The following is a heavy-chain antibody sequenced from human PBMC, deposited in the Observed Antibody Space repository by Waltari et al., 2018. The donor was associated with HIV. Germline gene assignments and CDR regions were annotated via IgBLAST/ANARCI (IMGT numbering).Heavy chain of an antibody. D-gene: IGHD5-12*01. CDR3: ARVEMASITYFDF. V-gene: IGHV4-34*02. J-gene: IGHJ4*02. CDR2: INDRGTA. Sequence: QVHLQQWGAGLLKPSETLSLTCAVYGGSISGYFWIWVRQPPVRGLEWIGEINDRGTANYNPSLKSRVSMSVNTSKNQFSLSLTSVTAADTALYYCARVEMASITYFDFWGQGTLVTVSS. CDR1: GGSISGYF.